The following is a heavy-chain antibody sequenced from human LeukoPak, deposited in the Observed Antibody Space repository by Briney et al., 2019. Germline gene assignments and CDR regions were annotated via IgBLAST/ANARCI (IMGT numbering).Heavy chain of an antibody. CDR3: ASGGGDQYYFDY. CDR1: GFTFSDYY. CDR2: ISSSSSYT. D-gene: IGHD3-16*01. J-gene: IGHJ4*02. Sequence: GGSLRFSCAASGFTFSDYYMSWIRQAPGKGLEWVSYISSSSSYTNYADSVKGRFTISRDNAKNSLYLQMNSLRAEDTAVYYCASGGGDQYYFDYWGQGTLVTVSS. V-gene: IGHV3-11*03.